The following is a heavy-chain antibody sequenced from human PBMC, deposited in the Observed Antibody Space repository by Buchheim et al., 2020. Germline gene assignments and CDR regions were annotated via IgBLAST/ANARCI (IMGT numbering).Heavy chain of an antibody. CDR2: ISGSGGTT. CDR3: AKDPDPVYCSGGSCYAN. Sequence: EVQLLESGGGFVQPGGSLRLSCAASGFTLRSYAMSWVRQAPGRGLDWVSVISGSGGTTYYADSVKGRFTISRDNSKNTMYLQMNSLRVEDTALYYCAKDPDPVYCSGGSCYANWGQGT. J-gene: IGHJ4*02. V-gene: IGHV3-23*01. D-gene: IGHD2-15*01. CDR1: GFTLRSYA.